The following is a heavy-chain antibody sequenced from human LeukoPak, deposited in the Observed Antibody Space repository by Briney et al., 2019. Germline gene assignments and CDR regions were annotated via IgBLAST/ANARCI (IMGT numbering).Heavy chain of an antibody. CDR2: IYTSGST. J-gene: IGHJ4*02. D-gene: IGHD1-1*01. V-gene: IGHV4-4*09. CDR1: GGSISSYY. Sequence: TPSETLSLTCTVSGGSISSYYWSWIRQPPGKGLEWIGYIYTSGSTNYNPSLKSRVTISVDTSKNQFSLKLSSVTAADTAVYYCARGTGVGRLDYWGQGTLVTVSS. CDR3: ARGTGVGRLDY.